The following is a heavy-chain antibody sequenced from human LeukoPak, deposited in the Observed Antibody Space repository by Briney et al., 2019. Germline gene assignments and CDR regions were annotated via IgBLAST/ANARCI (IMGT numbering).Heavy chain of an antibody. CDR2: IYYSGST. V-gene: IGHV4-59*12. CDR1: GGSISSYY. J-gene: IGHJ4*02. CDR3: ARDSEQWLFDY. Sequence: SETLSLTCTVSGGSISSYYWSWIRQPPGKGLEWIGYIYYSGSTNYNPSLKSRVTISVDTSKNQFSLKLSSVTAADTAVYYCARDSEQWLFDYWGQGTLVTVSS. D-gene: IGHD6-19*01.